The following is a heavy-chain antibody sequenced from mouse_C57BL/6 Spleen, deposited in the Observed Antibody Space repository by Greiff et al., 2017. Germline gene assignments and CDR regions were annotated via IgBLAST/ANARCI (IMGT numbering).Heavy chain of an antibody. Sequence: EVNVVESGGGLVKPGGSLKLSCAASGFTFSSYAMSWVRQTPEKRLEWVATISDGGSYTYYPDNVKGRFTISRDNAKNNLYLQMSHLKSEDTAMYYCARDTLYVYDDYWGQGTTLTVSS. CDR1: GFTFSSYA. V-gene: IGHV5-4*01. CDR3: ARDTLYVYDDY. D-gene: IGHD2-2*01. J-gene: IGHJ2*01. CDR2: ISDGGSYT.